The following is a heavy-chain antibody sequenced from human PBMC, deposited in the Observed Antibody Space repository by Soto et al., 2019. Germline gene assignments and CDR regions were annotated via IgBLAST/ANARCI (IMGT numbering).Heavy chain of an antibody. J-gene: IGHJ4*02. D-gene: IGHD5-12*01. Sequence: GGSLRLSCAASGFTFSSYAMSWVRQAPGKGLEWVSAISGSGGSTYYADSVKGRFTISRDNSKNTLYLQMNSLRAEDTAVYYCAKDQEMATFRSYYFDYWGQGTLVTVSS. V-gene: IGHV3-23*01. CDR1: GFTFSSYA. CDR2: ISGSGGST. CDR3: AKDQEMATFRSYYFDY.